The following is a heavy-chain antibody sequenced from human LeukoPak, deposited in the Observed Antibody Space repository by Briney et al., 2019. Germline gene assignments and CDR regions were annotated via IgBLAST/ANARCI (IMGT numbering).Heavy chain of an antibody. CDR1: GFTFSSYA. CDR2: ISGGGGST. D-gene: IGHD2-2*02. V-gene: IGHV3-23*01. CDR3: AKDHGGASCYMGCHYFDY. Sequence: GGSLRLSCAASGFTFSSYAMYWVRQAPGKGLEWVSGISGGGGSTNFADSVKGRSTISRDNSKSTLYLQMNSLRAEDTAVYYCAKDHGGASCYMGCHYFDYWGQGTLVTVSS. J-gene: IGHJ4*02.